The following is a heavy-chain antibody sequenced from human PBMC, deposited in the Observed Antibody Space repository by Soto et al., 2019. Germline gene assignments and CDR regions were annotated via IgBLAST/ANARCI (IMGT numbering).Heavy chain of an antibody. V-gene: IGHV3-23*01. D-gene: IGHD6-19*01. CDR2: ISGSDAYT. J-gene: IGHJ5*01. CDR3: AKNATSGWYDS. Sequence: PGGSLRLSCAASGFTFSNYAMTWVRQAPGKGLEWVSGISGSDAYTYYAESVKGRFTISRDNSKNTVYLQMNSLRDEDTAVYYCAKNATSGWYDSWGQGALVTVSS. CDR1: GFTFSNYA.